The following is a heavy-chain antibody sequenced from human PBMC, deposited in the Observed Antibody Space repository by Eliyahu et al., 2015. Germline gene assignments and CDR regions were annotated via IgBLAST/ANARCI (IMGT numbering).Heavy chain of an antibody. J-gene: IGHJ3*02. CDR2: XNHSGST. V-gene: IGHV4-34*01. CDR3: ARERIPRITIFGVVIRGDGAFDI. CDR1: GGSFSGYY. D-gene: IGHD3-3*01. Sequence: QVQLQQWGAGLLKPSETLSLTCXVYGGSFSGYYWSWIRQPPGKGLEWIGEXNHSGSTNYNPSLKSRVTISVDTSKNQFSLKLSSVTAADTAVYYCARERIPRITIFGVVIRGDGAFDIWGQGTMVTVSS.